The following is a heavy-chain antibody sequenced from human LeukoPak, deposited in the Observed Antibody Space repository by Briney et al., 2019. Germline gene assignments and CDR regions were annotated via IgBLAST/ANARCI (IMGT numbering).Heavy chain of an antibody. CDR1: GYTFTSYA. V-gene: IGHV1-3*01. CDR3: ARDIRSRLRYFDWPTYFDY. Sequence: WASVKVSCKASGYTFTSYAMHWVRQAPGQRLEWMGWINAGNGNTEYSQKFQGRVTITRDTSASTAYMELSSLRSEDTAAYYCARDIRSRLRYFDWPTYFDYWGQGTLVTVSS. J-gene: IGHJ4*02. D-gene: IGHD3-9*01. CDR2: INAGNGNT.